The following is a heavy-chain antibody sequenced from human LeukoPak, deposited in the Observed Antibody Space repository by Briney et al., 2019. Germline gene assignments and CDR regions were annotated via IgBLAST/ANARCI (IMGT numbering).Heavy chain of an antibody. V-gene: IGHV4-39*01. CDR2: IFYSGST. D-gene: IGHD2-21*02. CDR3: ARHGLPQRVTANLYFDY. CDR1: GGSISTSSYY. J-gene: IGHJ4*02. Sequence: PSETQSLTCTVSGGSISTSSYYWGWIRQPPGKGLEWIGSIFYSGSTYYNPSLKSRLTISVDTSKNQFSLKLSSVTAADTAVYYCARHGLPQRVTANLYFDYWGQGTLVTVSS.